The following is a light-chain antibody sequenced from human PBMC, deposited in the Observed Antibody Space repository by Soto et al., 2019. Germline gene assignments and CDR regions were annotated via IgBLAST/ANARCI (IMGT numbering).Light chain of an antibody. CDR2: AAS. CDR3: QQSYSTLGLT. CDR1: QSISSY. J-gene: IGKJ4*01. Sequence: DIQMTQSPSSLSASVGDRVTITCRASQSISSYLNWYQQKPGKAPKLLIYAASSLQSGVPSRFSGSGSGTDFTLTISSLQPEDFATYYCQQSYSTLGLTFGVGTKVEIK. V-gene: IGKV1-39*01.